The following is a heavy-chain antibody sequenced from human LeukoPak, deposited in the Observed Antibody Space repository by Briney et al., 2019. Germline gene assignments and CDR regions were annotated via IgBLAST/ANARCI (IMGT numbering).Heavy chain of an antibody. CDR2: INSDGRST. D-gene: IGHD2-2*01. Sequence: GGSLRLSCAASGFTFSSYWMHWVLQAQGKGLVWVSRINSDGRSTSYADSVKGRFTISRDNAKNTLYLQMNSLRAEDRAVYYCARVALRDSSSTSCYGCWFDPWGQGTLVTVSS. CDR3: ARVALRDSSSTSCYGCWFDP. CDR1: GFTFSSYW. J-gene: IGHJ5*02. V-gene: IGHV3-74*01.